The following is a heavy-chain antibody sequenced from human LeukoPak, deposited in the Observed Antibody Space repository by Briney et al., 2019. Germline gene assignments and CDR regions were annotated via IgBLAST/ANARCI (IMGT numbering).Heavy chain of an antibody. V-gene: IGHV2-70*01. Sequence: SGPTLVNPTQTLTLTCAYSGLSLSTSGMCVSWIRHPPRKALEWLALIDWDDDKYYSTSLKTRLTISKDTSKNQVVLTMTNMDPVDTATYYCARMLYGDSVNYFDSWGQGTLVTVSS. D-gene: IGHD4-17*01. CDR2: IDWDDDK. CDR3: ARMLYGDSVNYFDS. J-gene: IGHJ4*02. CDR1: GLSLSTSGMC.